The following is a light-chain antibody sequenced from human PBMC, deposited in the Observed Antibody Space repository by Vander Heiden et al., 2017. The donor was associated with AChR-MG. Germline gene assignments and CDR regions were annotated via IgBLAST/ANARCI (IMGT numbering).Light chain of an antibody. Sequence: SYELTQPPSVSVSPGQTASITCPGDRVGNKYASWYQQKPGQSPVLVIHQNDKRPSGIPERFSGSSSGNTATLTISGTQSLDEADYFCQAWDSRSNWVFGGGTKLTVL. J-gene: IGLJ3*02. CDR1: RVGNKY. V-gene: IGLV3-1*01. CDR2: QND. CDR3: QAWDSRSNWV.